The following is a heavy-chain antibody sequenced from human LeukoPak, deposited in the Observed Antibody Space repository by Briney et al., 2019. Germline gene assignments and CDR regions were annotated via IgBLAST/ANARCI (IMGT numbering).Heavy chain of an antibody. J-gene: IGHJ4*02. CDR3: ASLRERSYYARGFDY. Sequence: PSETLSLTCTVSGGSISSSIYYWGWIRQPPGKGLKWIGSIYYSGSTYYNPSLKSRVTISVDTSKNQFPLKLSSVTAADTAVYYCASLRERSYYARGFDYWGQGTLVTVSS. CDR2: IYYSGST. D-gene: IGHD1-26*01. CDR1: GGSISSSIYY. V-gene: IGHV4-39*01.